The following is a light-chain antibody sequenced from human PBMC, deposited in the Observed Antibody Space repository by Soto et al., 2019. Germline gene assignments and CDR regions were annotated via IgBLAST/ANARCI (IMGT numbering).Light chain of an antibody. V-gene: IGLV1-51*02. Sequence: VLKKPPSVNAVQLHNVTITRNKSSSNTGNNYVSWYQQLPGTAPKLLIYENDKRPSGIPDRFSGSKSGTSATLGITGLQTGDEADYYCATWDSSLSAGLFGTGTKFTVL. CDR3: ATWDSSLSAGL. J-gene: IGLJ1*01. CDR1: SSNTGNNY. CDR2: END.